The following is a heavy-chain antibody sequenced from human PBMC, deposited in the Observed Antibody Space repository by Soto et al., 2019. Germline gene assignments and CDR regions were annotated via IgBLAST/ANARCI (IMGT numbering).Heavy chain of an antibody. CDR1: GFTLSGYW. CDR2: IKQDGNEK. D-gene: IGHD2-21*01. CDR3: ARFSDPSPPWFRP. Sequence: EVQLVESGGGLVQPGGSLRLSCAASGFTLSGYWMSWVRQAPGKGLEWVANIKQDGNEKYYVDSVKGQFTISRDNAKNSRYLQMNSLRVEDTAMYYCARFSDPSPPWFRPWGQGTLVTVSS. V-gene: IGHV3-7*01. J-gene: IGHJ5*02.